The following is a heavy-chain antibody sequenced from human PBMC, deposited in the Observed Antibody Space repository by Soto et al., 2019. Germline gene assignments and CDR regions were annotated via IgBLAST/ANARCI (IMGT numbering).Heavy chain of an antibody. Sequence: GGSLRLSCAASGFTFSSYDMHWVRQATGKGLEWVSAIGTAGDTYYPGSVKGRFTISRENAKNSLYLQMNSLRAEDTAVYYCARDRKAAARYYYGMDVWGQGTTVTVSS. V-gene: IGHV3-13*01. CDR2: IGTAGDT. CDR1: GFTFSSYD. J-gene: IGHJ6*02. D-gene: IGHD6-13*01. CDR3: ARDRKAAARYYYGMDV.